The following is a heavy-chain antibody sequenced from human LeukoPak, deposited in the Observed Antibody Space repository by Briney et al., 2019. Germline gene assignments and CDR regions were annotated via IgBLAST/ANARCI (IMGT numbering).Heavy chain of an antibody. Sequence: SETLSLTCTVSGGSISSGDNYWSWIRQPPGKGLEWIGYIYYSGSTDYNPSLKSRVAISVDTSKNQFSLKMSSMSAADTAVYYCARGDLYSSSWYNWGQGTLVTVSS. J-gene: IGHJ4*02. D-gene: IGHD6-13*01. V-gene: IGHV4-30-4*08. CDR2: IYYSGST. CDR3: ARGDLYSSSWYN. CDR1: GGSISSGDNY.